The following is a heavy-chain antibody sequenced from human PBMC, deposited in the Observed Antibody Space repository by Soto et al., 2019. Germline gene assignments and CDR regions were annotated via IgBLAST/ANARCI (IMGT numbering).Heavy chain of an antibody. CDR2: ISYDGSNK. J-gene: IGHJ4*02. CDR3: AKDRRDGYNSFDY. V-gene: IGHV3-30*18. Sequence: PGGSLRLSCAASGFTFSSYGMHWVRQAPGKGLEWVAVISYDGSNKYYADSVKGRFTISRGNSKNTLYLQMNSLRAEDTAVYYCAKDRRDGYNSFDYWGQGTLVTVSS. D-gene: IGHD5-12*01. CDR1: GFTFSSYG.